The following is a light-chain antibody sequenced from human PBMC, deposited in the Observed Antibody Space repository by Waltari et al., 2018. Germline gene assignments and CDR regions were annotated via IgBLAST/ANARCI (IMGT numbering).Light chain of an antibody. J-gene: IGKJ1*01. Sequence: EIVLTQSPGSLSSSPGERVTLSCRASQSVSRTLAWYQQKPGQAPRLLIFGASNSATGIPDRFSGSGSGTDFSLTISRLEPEDFAVYYCQHYVSLPATFGQGTKVEIK. CDR1: QSVSRT. V-gene: IGKV3-20*01. CDR2: GAS. CDR3: QHYVSLPAT.